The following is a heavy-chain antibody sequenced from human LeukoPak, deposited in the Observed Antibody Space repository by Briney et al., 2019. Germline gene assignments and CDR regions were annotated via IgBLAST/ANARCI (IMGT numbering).Heavy chain of an antibody. CDR1: GGSISSYY. CDR2: IYTSGST. CDR3: ARGDYDSSGYYPPLDY. D-gene: IGHD3-22*01. Sequence: SETLSLTCTVSGGSISSYYWSWIRQPAGKGLEWIGRIYTSGSTNYNPSLKSRVAMSVDTSKNQFSLKLSSVTAADTAVYYCARGDYDSSGYYPPLDYWGQGTLVTVSS. V-gene: IGHV4-4*07. J-gene: IGHJ4*02.